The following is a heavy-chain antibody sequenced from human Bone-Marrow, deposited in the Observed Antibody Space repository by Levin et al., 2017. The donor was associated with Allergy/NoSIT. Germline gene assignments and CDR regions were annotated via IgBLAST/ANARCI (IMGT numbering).Heavy chain of an antibody. CDR3: ARDRQGMDY. Sequence: GASVKVSCKASGYTFTNYAMYWVRQAPGQRPEWMGWINPGTGNTKYSQKFQGRVTITRDTSANTAYLEVSSLTTEDTAVFYCARDRQGMDYWGQGTLVTVSS. CDR1: GYTFTNYA. V-gene: IGHV1-3*01. CDR2: INPGTGNT. J-gene: IGHJ4*02.